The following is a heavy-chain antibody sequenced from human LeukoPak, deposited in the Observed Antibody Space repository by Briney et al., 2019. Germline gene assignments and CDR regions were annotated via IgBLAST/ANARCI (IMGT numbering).Heavy chain of an antibody. Sequence: GGSLRLSCAASGSAFSTYAMTWVRQAPGRGLQWVSAISAGGSKTYYADSVKGRFTISRDNSNNTLCLQMSGLRAEDTAVYYCAKRPQWFGELWGQGTLVTVSS. V-gene: IGHV3-23*01. CDR2: ISAGGSKT. CDR1: GSAFSTYA. J-gene: IGHJ1*01. CDR3: AKRPQWFGEL. D-gene: IGHD3-10*01.